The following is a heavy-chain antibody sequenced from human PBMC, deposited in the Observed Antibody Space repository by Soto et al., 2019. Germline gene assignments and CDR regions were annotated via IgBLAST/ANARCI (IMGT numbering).Heavy chain of an antibody. CDR1: GFTFSSYW. J-gene: IGHJ3*02. Sequence: GGSLRLSCAASGFTFSSYWMSWVRQAPGKGLEWVANIKQDGSEKYYVDSVKGRFTISRDNAKNSLYLQMNSLRAEDTAVYYCARVHSGVFGPYYYDSSGSQPHAFDIWGQGTMVTVSS. CDR3: ARVHSGVFGPYYYDSSGSQPHAFDI. D-gene: IGHD3-22*01. CDR2: IKQDGSEK. V-gene: IGHV3-7*05.